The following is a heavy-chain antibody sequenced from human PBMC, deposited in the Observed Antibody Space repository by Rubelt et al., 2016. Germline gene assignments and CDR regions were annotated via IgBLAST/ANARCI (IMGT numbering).Heavy chain of an antibody. V-gene: IGHV1-46*04. D-gene: IGHD2/OR15-2a*01. CDR3: ASDSDNFYFRGLDV. Sequence: GQGFEWMGKINPSDGRTTFAQRLQGRVTMTRDTSASTAYMELNSLRSEDTALYYCASDSDNFYFRGLDVWGQGTTVTVSS. CDR2: INPSDGRT. J-gene: IGHJ6*02.